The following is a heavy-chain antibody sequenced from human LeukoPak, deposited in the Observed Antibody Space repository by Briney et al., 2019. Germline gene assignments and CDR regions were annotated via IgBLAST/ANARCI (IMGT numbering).Heavy chain of an antibody. J-gene: IGHJ4*02. CDR1: GYTFNSYG. D-gene: IGHD6-13*01. CDR3: ARGQNSRGSFDY. CDR2: ISTYNGNT. Sequence: ASVKVSCKASGYTFNSYGISWVRQAPGQGLEWMGWISTYNGNTNYAQRFQGRVTMTTDTSTSTVYMELRSLRSDDTAVYYCARGQNSRGSFDYWGQGTLVTASS. V-gene: IGHV1-18*01.